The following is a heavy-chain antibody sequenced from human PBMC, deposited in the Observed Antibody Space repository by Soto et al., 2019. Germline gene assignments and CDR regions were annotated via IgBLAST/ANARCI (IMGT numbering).Heavy chain of an antibody. V-gene: IGHV3-23*01. D-gene: IGHD6-19*01. Sequence: GGSLRLSCAASGFTFSSYAMNWVRQAPGKGLEWVSTITGSGRNTYYADSVRGRFTISRDNSKNTLYLQMNSLRDEDTAVYYCAKKQWLGGGPVDYWGQGTLVTVSS. CDR2: ITGSGRNT. CDR3: AKKQWLGGGPVDY. J-gene: IGHJ4*02. CDR1: GFTFSSYA.